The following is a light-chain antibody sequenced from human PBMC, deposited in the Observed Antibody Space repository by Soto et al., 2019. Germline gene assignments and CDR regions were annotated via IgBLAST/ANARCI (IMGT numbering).Light chain of an antibody. J-gene: IGKJ5*01. CDR2: AAS. V-gene: IGKV1-33*01. CDR1: QAISNY. CDR3: QQYDNLPLD. Sequence: DIQMTQSPSSLSASVGDRVTITCQASQAISNYLVWYQQKPGKAPTLLIYAASNLETGVPSRFSGSGSGTDFTFTISSLQPEDIAAYYCQQYDNLPLDFGQGTRLEVK.